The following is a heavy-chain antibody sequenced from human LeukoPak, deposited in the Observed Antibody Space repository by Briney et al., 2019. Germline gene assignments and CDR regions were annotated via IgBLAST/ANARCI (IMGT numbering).Heavy chain of an antibody. CDR2: INSDGTAT. Sequence: GGSLRLSCAASGFSFSIYYMHWVRQAPGKGLVWVSRINSDGTATVYADSVRGRFTISRDNAKNTLYLQMNSLRAEDTAVYYCVSYGLGSPHWGQGTLVTVSS. CDR3: VSYGLGSPH. V-gene: IGHV3-74*01. CDR1: GFSFSIYY. D-gene: IGHD3-10*01. J-gene: IGHJ4*02.